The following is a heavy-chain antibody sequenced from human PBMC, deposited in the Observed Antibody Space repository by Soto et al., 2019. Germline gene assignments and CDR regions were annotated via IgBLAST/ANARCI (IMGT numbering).Heavy chain of an antibody. V-gene: IGHV3-21*01. D-gene: IGHD6-19*01. CDR1: GFTFSSYS. J-gene: IGHJ4*02. CDR3: ARDKREWLVGGYFDY. CDR2: ISSSSSYI. Sequence: EVQLVESGGGLVKPGGSLRLSCAASGFTFSSYSMNWVRQAPGKGLEWVSSISSSSSYIYYADSVKGRFTISRDNAKNSLYLQMNSLRAEDTAVYYCARDKREWLVGGYFDYWGQGTLVTVS.